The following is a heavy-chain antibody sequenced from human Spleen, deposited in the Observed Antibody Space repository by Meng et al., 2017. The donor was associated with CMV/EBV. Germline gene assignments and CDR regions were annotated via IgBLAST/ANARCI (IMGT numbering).Heavy chain of an antibody. D-gene: IGHD3-22*01. Sequence: QGELQQWGAGLLKPSGTLSLTCAVYGGSFSGYYWSWIRQPPGKGLEWIGEINHSGSTNYNPSLKSRVTISVDTSKNQFSLKLSSVTTADTAVYYCARDMIVSGAFDYWGQGTLVTVSS. V-gene: IGHV4-34*01. CDR1: GGSFSGYY. CDR3: ARDMIVSGAFDY. J-gene: IGHJ4*02. CDR2: INHSGST.